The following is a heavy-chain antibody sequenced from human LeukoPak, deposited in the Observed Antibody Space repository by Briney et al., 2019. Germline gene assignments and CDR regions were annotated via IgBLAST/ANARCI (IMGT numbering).Heavy chain of an antibody. V-gene: IGHV4-38-2*02. D-gene: IGHD5-12*01. CDR3: ARVKEWLRDFDY. CDR2: IYHSGST. CDR1: GYSISSGYY. J-gene: IGHJ4*02. Sequence: SETLSLTCTVSGYSISSGYYWGWIRQPPGKGLEWIGSIYHSGSTYYNPSLKSRVTISVDTSKNQFSLKLSSVTAADTAVYYCARVKEWLRDFDYWSQGTLVTVSS.